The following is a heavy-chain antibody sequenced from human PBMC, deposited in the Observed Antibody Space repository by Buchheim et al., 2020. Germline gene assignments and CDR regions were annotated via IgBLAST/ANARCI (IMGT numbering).Heavy chain of an antibody. J-gene: IGHJ4*02. V-gene: IGHV3-33*01. CDR2: IWYDGSEK. CDR3: ARDPPNSGWALDY. D-gene: IGHD6-19*01. Sequence: QVQLVESGGGVVQPGESLRLSCAASGFAFNTHAMHWVRQAPGKGLEWVAFIWYDGSEKHYIDSAKGRFSISRDNSKNTLYLEMNSLRGEDTAVYYCARDPPNSGWALDYWGQGTL. CDR1: GFAFNTHA.